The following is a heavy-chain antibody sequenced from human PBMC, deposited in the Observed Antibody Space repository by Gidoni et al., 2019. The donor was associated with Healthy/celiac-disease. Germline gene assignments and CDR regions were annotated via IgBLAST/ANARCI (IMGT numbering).Heavy chain of an antibody. CDR3: ARIVRSGQAIPSSGWNSNDAFDI. CDR2: IFSNDEK. Sequence: QVTLKESGPVLVKPTETLTLTCTVSGFSLSNARMAVSWIRQPPGKALEWLAHIFSNDEKSYSTSLKSRLTISKDTSKSQVVLTMTNMDPVDTATYYCARIVRSGQAIPSSGWNSNDAFDIWGQGTMVTVSS. D-gene: IGHD6-19*01. V-gene: IGHV2-26*01. J-gene: IGHJ3*02. CDR1: GFSLSNARMA.